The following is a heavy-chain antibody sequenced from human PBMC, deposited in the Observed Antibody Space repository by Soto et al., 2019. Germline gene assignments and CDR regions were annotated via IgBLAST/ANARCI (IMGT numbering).Heavy chain of an antibody. J-gene: IGHJ5*02. CDR1: GYTFTSYY. CDR2: INPSGGST. V-gene: IGHV1-46*01. Sequence: GASVKVSCKASGYTFTSYYMHWVRQAPGQGLEWMGIINPSGGSTSYAQKFQGRVTMTRDTSTSTVYMELSSLRSEDTAVYYCAKDVVVSLGSHNWFDPWGQGTLVTVSS. CDR3: AKDVVVSLGSHNWFDP. D-gene: IGHD2-2*01.